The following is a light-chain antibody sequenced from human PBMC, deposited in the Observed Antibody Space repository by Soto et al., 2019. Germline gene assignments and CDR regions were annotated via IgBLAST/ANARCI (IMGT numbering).Light chain of an antibody. Sequence: QSVLTQPPSASGSLGQSVTISCTGTSSDVGAYNYVSWYQQHPGKAPKLMIYEVTRRPSGGPDRFSGSKSGNTASLNVSGLQAEDEADYYCCSYADNTDYVFGTGTKVTVL. J-gene: IGLJ1*01. CDR3: CSYADNTDYV. V-gene: IGLV2-8*01. CDR1: SSDVGAYNY. CDR2: EVT.